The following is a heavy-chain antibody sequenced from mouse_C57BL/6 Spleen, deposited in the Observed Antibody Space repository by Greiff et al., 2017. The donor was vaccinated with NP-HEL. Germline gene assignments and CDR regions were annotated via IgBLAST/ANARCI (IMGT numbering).Heavy chain of an antibody. V-gene: IGHV2-5*01. D-gene: IGHD1-1*01. Sequence: VKLMESGPGLVQPSQSLSITCTVSGFSLTSYGVHWVRQSPGKGLEWLGVIWRGGSTDYNAAFMSRLSITKDNSKSQVFFKMNSLQADDTAIYYCAKLSHYYGSTNYAMDYWGQGTSVTVSS. J-gene: IGHJ4*01. CDR2: IWRGGST. CDR1: GFSLTSYG. CDR3: AKLSHYYGSTNYAMDY.